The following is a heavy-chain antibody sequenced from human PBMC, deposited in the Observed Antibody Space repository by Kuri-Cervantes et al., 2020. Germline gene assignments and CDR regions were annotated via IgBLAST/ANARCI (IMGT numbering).Heavy chain of an antibody. D-gene: IGHD3-9*01. CDR2: INPNSGNT. Sequence: ASVKVSCKASGYTFTGYYMHWVQQAPGQGLEWMGWINPNSGNTGYAQKFQGRVTMTRNTSISTAYMELSSLRSEDTAVYYCARGGVVRYFGWLPHDIYYYGMDVWGQGTTVTVSS. CDR1: GYTFTGYY. V-gene: IGHV1-8*02. CDR3: ARGGVVRYFGWLPHDIYYYGMDV. J-gene: IGHJ6*02.